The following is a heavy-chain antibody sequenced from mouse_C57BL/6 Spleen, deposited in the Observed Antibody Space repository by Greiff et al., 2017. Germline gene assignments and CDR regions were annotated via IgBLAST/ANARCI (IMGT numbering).Heavy chain of an antibody. CDR2: IDTSDSET. CDR3: ASRDSAGYDY. J-gene: IGHJ2*01. CDR1: GYTFPSYW. V-gene: IGHV1-52*01. Sequence: QVQLQQPGAELVRPGSSVKLSCKASGYTFPSYWMHWVKQRPIQGLEWIGNIDTSDSETHYNQKFKDKATLTVDKSSSTAYMQLSSLTSEDSAVYYCASRDSAGYDYWGQGTTLTVSS. D-gene: IGHD3-2*02.